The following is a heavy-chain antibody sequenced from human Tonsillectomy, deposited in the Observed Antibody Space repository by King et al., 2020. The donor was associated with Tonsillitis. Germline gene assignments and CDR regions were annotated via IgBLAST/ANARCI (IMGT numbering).Heavy chain of an antibody. J-gene: IGHJ4*02. V-gene: IGHV3-7*03. Sequence: VQLVESGGGLVQPGGSLRLSCAASGFTFSSYWMTWVRQAPGKGLEWVANINQDESEKYYVDSVKGRFTISRDNAKNSLYLQMNSLRAEDTAVYYCARAGGYYDFSGYYEAYWGQGTLVTVSS. CDR2: INQDESEK. D-gene: IGHD3-22*01. CDR3: ARAGGYYDFSGYYEAY. CDR1: GFTFSSYW.